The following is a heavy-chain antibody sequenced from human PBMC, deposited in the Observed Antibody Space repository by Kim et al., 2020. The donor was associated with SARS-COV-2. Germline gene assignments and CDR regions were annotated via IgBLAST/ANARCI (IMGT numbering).Heavy chain of an antibody. J-gene: IGHJ6*02. D-gene: IGHD6-13*01. V-gene: IGHV3-64D*09. Sequence: VKGRFTISRDNSKNTIFLKLGSLRAEDTAVYYCVKEGAAAGLYYYCGMDVWGQGTTVTVSS. CDR3: VKEGAAAGLYYYCGMDV.